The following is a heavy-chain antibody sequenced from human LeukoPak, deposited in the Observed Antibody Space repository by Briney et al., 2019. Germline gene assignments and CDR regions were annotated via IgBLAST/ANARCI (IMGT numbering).Heavy chain of an antibody. Sequence: PGRSLRLSCAASGFTFSSYGMPWVRQAPGKGLEWVAVISYDGSNKYYADSVKGRFTISRDNSKNTLYLQMNSLRAEDTAVYYCANGFHDYGDSNFDYWGQGPLVTVSS. CDR3: ANGFHDYGDSNFDY. CDR2: ISYDGSNK. J-gene: IGHJ4*02. V-gene: IGHV3-30*18. CDR1: GFTFSSYG. D-gene: IGHD4-17*01.